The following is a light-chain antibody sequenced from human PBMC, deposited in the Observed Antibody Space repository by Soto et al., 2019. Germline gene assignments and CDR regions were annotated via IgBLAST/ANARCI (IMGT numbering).Light chain of an antibody. Sequence: QSVLTQPPSASGTPGQRVTISCSGSSSNIGSNTVNWYQQLPGTAPKLLIYSNNQRPSGVPDRFSGSKSGTSASLAISGLQSEDEADYYCAAWDDCLNGRVFSGGTKVTVL. J-gene: IGLJ2*01. CDR1: SSNIGSNT. CDR2: SNN. V-gene: IGLV1-44*01. CDR3: AAWDDCLNGRV.